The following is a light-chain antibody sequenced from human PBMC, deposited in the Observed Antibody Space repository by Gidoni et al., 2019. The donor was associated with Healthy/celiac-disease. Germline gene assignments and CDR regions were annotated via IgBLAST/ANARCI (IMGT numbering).Light chain of an antibody. CDR3: QQRYSTPLT. CDR2: AAS. J-gene: IGKJ4*01. V-gene: IGKV1-39*01. Sequence: DIQMTQSPSSLSASVGDRVTITCRASQSISSYLNWYQQKPGKAPKLLIYAASSLQSGVPSRFSGSGSGTDFTLTISSLQPEDFATYSCQQRYSTPLTFGGGTKVEIK. CDR1: QSISSY.